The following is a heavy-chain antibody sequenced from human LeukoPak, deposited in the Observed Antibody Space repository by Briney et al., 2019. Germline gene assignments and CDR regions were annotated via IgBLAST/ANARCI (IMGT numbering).Heavy chain of an antibody. V-gene: IGHV1-18*01. CDR1: GYTFTSYG. J-gene: IGHJ4*02. D-gene: IGHD6-13*01. CDR3: ARARLPRYSSSWYDDY. Sequence: ASVKVSCRASGYTFTSYGISWVRQAPGQGLEWMGWISAYNGNTNYAQKLQGRVTMTTDTSTSTAYMELRSLRSDDTAVYYCARARLPRYSSSWYDDYWGQGTLVTVSS. CDR2: ISAYNGNT.